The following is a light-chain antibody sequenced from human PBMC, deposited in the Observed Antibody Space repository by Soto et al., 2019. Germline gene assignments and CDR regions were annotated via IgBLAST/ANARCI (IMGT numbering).Light chain of an antibody. CDR1: QYINTR. CDR2: QTY. J-gene: IGKJ1*01. V-gene: IGKV3D-15*03. Sequence: MTQSPSTLPASVGDRVTLSCRASQYINTRLAWYQHRPGQAHRLLIYQTYIRAAGIQARFSASGSGTDFTLTISDVQPEDFALYYCNQRQSWPRTFGQGTKVDIK. CDR3: NQRQSWPRT.